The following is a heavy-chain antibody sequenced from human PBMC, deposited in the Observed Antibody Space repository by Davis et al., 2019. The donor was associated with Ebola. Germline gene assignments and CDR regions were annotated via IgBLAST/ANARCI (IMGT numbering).Heavy chain of an antibody. CDR2: IYYSGST. CDR3: ARWDWGSSCIDY. D-gene: IGHD6-13*01. J-gene: IGHJ4*02. Sequence: MPSETLSLTCTVSGGSISSYYWSWIRQPPGKGLEWIGYIYYSGSTNYNPSLKSRVTISVDKSKNQFSLKLSSVTAADTAVYYCARWDWGSSCIDYWGQGTLVTVSS. CDR1: GGSISSYY. V-gene: IGHV4-59*12.